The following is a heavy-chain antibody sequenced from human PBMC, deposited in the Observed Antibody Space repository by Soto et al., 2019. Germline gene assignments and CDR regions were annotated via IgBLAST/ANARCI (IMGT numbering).Heavy chain of an antibody. D-gene: IGHD5-18*01. CDR2: IYYSGST. V-gene: IGHV4-39*01. J-gene: IGHJ2*01. Sequence: SETLSLTCTVSGGSISSSSYYWGWIRQPPGKGLEWIGSIYYSGSTYYNPSLKSRVTISVDTSKNQFSLKLSSVTAADTAVYYCASRPDIQLWYWYFDLWGRGTLVTVSS. CDR1: GGSISSSSYY. CDR3: ASRPDIQLWYWYFDL.